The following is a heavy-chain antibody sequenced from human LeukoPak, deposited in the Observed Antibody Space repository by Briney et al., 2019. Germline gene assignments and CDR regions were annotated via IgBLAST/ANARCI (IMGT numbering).Heavy chain of an antibody. CDR2: IWYDGSNK. Sequence: GSLRLSCAASGFTFSSYGMHWVRQAPGKGLEWVAVIWYDGSNKYYADSVKGRFTISRDNSKNTLYLQMNSQRAEDTAVYYCARRGYSYADGYFDYWGQGTLFTVSS. D-gene: IGHD5-18*01. CDR1: GFTFSSYG. J-gene: IGHJ4*02. CDR3: ARRGYSYADGYFDY. V-gene: IGHV3-33*01.